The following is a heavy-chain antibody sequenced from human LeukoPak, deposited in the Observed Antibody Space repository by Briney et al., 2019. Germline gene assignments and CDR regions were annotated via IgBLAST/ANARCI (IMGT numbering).Heavy chain of an antibody. CDR1: QFTFTRYY. D-gene: IGHD4-23*01. CDR2: ISPNSGDT. CDR3: ARDSSGGNWSLGY. J-gene: IGHJ4*02. Sequence: ASVSVSYTPSQFTFTRYYIQWVRQAPGQQGKWMGWISPNSGDTKYADMLQGRVTMTKDTSNNTAYMQMSGLRSEDTAVYYCARDSSGGNWSLGYWGQGTLVTVSS. V-gene: IGHV1-2*02.